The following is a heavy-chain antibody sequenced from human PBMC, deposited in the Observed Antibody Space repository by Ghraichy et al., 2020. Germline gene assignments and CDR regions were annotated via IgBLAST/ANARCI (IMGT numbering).Heavy chain of an antibody. D-gene: IGHD6-13*01. CDR1: GFTFSSYW. J-gene: IGHJ6*03. CDR3: ARRPMAAAGTLYYYYYYMDV. V-gene: IGHV3-74*01. Sequence: GSLRLSCAASGFTFSSYWMHWVRQAPGKGLVWVSRINSDGSSTSYADSVKGRFTISRDNAKNTLYLQMNSLRAEDTAVYYCARRPMAAAGTLYYYYYYMDVWGKGTTVTVSS. CDR2: INSDGSST.